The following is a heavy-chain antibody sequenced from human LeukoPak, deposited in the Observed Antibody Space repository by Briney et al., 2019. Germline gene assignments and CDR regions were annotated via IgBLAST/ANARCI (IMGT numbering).Heavy chain of an antibody. D-gene: IGHD1-26*01. J-gene: IGHJ3*02. V-gene: IGHV1-24*01. CDR1: GYTLTELS. Sequence: ASVKVSCKVSGYTLTELSMHWVRQAPGKGLEWMGGFDPEDGETIYAHKFQGRVTMTEDTSTDTAYMELSSLRSEDTAVYYCATRGELLWAFDIWGQGTMVTVSS. CDR3: ATRGELLWAFDI. CDR2: FDPEDGET.